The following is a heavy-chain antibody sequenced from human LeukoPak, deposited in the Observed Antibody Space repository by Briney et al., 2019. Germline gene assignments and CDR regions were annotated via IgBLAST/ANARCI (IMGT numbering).Heavy chain of an antibody. Sequence: TSETLSLTCTVSGGSISSSSYYWGWIRQPPGKGLEWIGSIYYSGSTYYNPSLKSRVTISVDTSKNQFSLKLSSVTAADTAVYYWGRGVIAARPDWFAPGGQEPLVPVSS. J-gene: IGHJ5*02. D-gene: IGHD6-6*01. V-gene: IGHV4-39*01. CDR1: GGSISSSSYY. CDR2: IYYSGST. CDR3: GRGVIAARPDWFAP.